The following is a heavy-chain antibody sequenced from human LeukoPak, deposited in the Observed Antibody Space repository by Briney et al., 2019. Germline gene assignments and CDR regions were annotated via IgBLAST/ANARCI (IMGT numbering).Heavy chain of an antibody. V-gene: IGHV4-4*07. CDR2: IYNRGST. Sequence: PSETLSLICTVSGGSIRSYYWSGIRRPVGRERVGIRGIYNRGSTNYSPSLNSRVTMSVDTSKNQFSLKLSSVTAADTAVYYCARDWILVPAAPYYYYYYMDVWGKGTTVTVSS. CDR3: ARDWILVPAAPYYYYYYMDV. CDR1: GGSIRSYY. J-gene: IGHJ6*03. D-gene: IGHD2-2*01.